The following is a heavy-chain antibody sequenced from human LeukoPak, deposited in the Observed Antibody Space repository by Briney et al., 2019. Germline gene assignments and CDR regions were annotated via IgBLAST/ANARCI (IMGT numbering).Heavy chain of an antibody. J-gene: IGHJ4*02. CDR2: ISVHHGTT. Sequence: ASVKVSCKTSGYTFSKFVITWVRQAPGQGLESMGWISVHHGTTHYVEKFHDRLTLTTDTSTRTAYMELKSLTSDDTAVYYCARGTGADYWGQGTLVTVSS. CDR3: ARGTGADY. V-gene: IGHV1-18*01. D-gene: IGHD1-26*01. CDR1: GYTFSKFV.